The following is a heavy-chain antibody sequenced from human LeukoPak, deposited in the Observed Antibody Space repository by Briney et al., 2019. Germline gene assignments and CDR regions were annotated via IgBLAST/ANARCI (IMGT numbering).Heavy chain of an antibody. D-gene: IGHD3-10*01. Sequence: SQTLFLTCAVSGGSISSGGYSWRWIRQPPGKGLEWIGYIYHSGSTYYNPSLKSRVTISVDRSKNQFSLKLSSVTAADTAVYYCASTMVRGVMWRHNWFDPWGQGTLVSVSS. CDR1: GGSISSGGYS. V-gene: IGHV4-30-2*01. CDR3: ASTMVRGVMWRHNWFDP. CDR2: IYHSGST. J-gene: IGHJ5*02.